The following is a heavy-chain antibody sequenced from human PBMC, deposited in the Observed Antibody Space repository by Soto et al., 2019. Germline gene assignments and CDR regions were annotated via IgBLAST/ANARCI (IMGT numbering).Heavy chain of an antibody. CDR2: INSDGSST. D-gene: IGHD3-9*01. V-gene: IGHV3-74*01. CDR1: GFTFSSYW. CDR3: ARSSTYYDILTGSDDAFDI. Sequence: HPGGSLRLPCAASGFTFSSYWMHWVRQAPGKGLVWVSRINSDGSSTSYADSVKGRFTISRDNAKNTLYLQMNSLRAEDTAVYYCARSSTYYDILTGSDDAFDIWGQGTMVTVSS. J-gene: IGHJ3*02.